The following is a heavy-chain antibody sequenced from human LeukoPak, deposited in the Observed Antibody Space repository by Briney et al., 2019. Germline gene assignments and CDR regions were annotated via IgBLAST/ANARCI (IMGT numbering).Heavy chain of an antibody. V-gene: IGHV1-2*02. Sequence: GASVKVSCKASGYTFTGYYMHWVRQAPGQGLEWMGWINPNSGGTNYAQKFQGRVTMTRDTSISTAYMELSRLRSDDTAVYHCARRVGGPTSGWFDPWGQGTLVTVSS. CDR3: ARRVGGPTSGWFDP. D-gene: IGHD3-16*01. J-gene: IGHJ5*02. CDR2: INPNSGGT. CDR1: GYTFTGYY.